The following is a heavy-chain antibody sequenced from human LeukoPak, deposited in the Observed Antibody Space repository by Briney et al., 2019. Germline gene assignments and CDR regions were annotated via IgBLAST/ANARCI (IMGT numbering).Heavy chain of an antibody. CDR3: ARRDVFDI. V-gene: IGHV3-74*01. J-gene: IGHJ3*02. Sequence: GGSLRLTCAASGFTFSNYWMHWVRQAPGKGLVWVSRINYDGTTTGYADSVKGRLTISRDNAENTLYLQMNSLRAEDTAVYYCARRDVFDIWGQGTMVTVSS. CDR1: GFTFSNYW. CDR2: INYDGTTT.